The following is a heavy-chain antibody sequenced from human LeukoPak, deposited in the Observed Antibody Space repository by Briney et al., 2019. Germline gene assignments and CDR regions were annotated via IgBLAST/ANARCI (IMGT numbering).Heavy chain of an antibody. V-gene: IGHV3-21*01. D-gene: IGHD3-10*01. CDR2: ISTSGSYT. CDR1: GFTSSTYS. J-gene: IGHJ6*04. CDR3: ARVQYYGSGPPDV. Sequence: GGSLRLSCAASGFTSSTYSMNWVRQAPGKGLEWVSSISTSGSYTYYPDSVKGRFTISRDNAKKSLYLQMNSLRAEDTAAYYCARVQYYGSGPPDVWGKGTTVTVSS.